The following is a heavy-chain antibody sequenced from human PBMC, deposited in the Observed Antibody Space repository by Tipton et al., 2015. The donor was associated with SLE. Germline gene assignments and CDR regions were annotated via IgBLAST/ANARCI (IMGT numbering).Heavy chain of an antibody. D-gene: IGHD6-19*01. CDR1: GGSISIGDYH. Sequence: LSLTCTVSGGSISIGDYHWSWIRQPAGKGLEWIGRIHTSGNTNYNPSLRSRVTMSVDTSKNQFSLKLTSVTAADTAVYYCTREGYSSGWDGDFDNWGQGTLVTVSS. J-gene: IGHJ4*02. CDR2: IHTSGNT. V-gene: IGHV4-61*02. CDR3: TREGYSSGWDGDFDN.